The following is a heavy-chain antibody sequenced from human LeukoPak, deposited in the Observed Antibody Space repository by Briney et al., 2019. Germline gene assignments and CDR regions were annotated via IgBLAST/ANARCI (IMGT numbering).Heavy chain of an antibody. CDR2: IYYSGST. Sequence: SETLSLTCTVSGGSISSYYWSWIRQPPGKGLEWIGYIYYSGSTNYNPSLKSRVTISVDTSKNQFSLKLSSVAAADTAVYYCARERAVTTYYYFDYWGQGTLVTVSS. CDR1: GGSISSYY. J-gene: IGHJ4*02. CDR3: ARERAVTTYYYFDY. V-gene: IGHV4-59*01. D-gene: IGHD4-17*01.